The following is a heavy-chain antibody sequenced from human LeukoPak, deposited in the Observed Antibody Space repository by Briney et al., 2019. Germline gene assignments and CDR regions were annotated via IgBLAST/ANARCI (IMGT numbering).Heavy chain of an antibody. J-gene: IGHJ4*02. CDR1: GFTFDDYA. Sequence: GGSLRLSCAASGFTFDDYAMHWVRQAPGTGLEWVSGISWNSGSIGYADSVKGRFTISRDNAKNSLYLQMNSLRAEDTAVYYCATPSIAVATLALGYWGQGTLVTVSS. CDR2: ISWNSGSI. CDR3: ATPSIAVATLALGY. D-gene: IGHD6-19*01. V-gene: IGHV3-9*01.